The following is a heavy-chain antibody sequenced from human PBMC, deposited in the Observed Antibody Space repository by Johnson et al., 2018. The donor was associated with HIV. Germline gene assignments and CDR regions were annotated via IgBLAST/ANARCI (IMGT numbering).Heavy chain of an antibody. V-gene: IGHV3-13*01. D-gene: IGHD3-10*01. CDR3: ARAGKWSGDAFDI. Sequence: VHLVESGGGVVQPGRSLRLSCEASGFSFSDYYMSWIRQAPGKGLEWVSVIDTAGDTYYAGSVKGRFTISRENAKKSLYLQMNSLRAGDTAVYYCARAGKWSGDAFDIWGQGTTVTVSS. CDR2: IDTAGDT. J-gene: IGHJ3*02. CDR1: GFSFSDYY.